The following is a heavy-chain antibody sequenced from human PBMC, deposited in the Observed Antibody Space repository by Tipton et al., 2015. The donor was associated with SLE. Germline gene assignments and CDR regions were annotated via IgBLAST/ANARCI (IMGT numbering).Heavy chain of an antibody. CDR1: GGSFGSPY. CDR2: ISYSGTA. V-gene: IGHV4-59*11. J-gene: IGHJ5*02. D-gene: IGHD4-11*01. CDR3: AKYTNYGSFDP. Sequence: TLSLTCTVSGGSFGSPYWNWVRQSPEKGLEWIGYISYSGTATYNPSITSRVSMSIDTSKNQFSLKLRSVTAADTAVYYCAKYTNYGSFDPWGQGTLVTVSS.